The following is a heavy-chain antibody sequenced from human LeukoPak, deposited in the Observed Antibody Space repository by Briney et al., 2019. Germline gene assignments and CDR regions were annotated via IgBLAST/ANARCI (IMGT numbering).Heavy chain of an antibody. CDR3: ARRYCSSTSCYVNDY. CDR1: GFTFSSYS. D-gene: IGHD2-2*01. V-gene: IGHV3-21*01. CDR2: ISSSSSYV. Sequence: GGSLRLSCAASGFTFSSYSMNWVRQAPGKGLEWVSSISSSSSYVYYADSVKGRFTISRDNAKNSLYLQMNSLRAEDTAVYYCARRYCSSTSCYVNDYWGQGTLVTVSS. J-gene: IGHJ4*02.